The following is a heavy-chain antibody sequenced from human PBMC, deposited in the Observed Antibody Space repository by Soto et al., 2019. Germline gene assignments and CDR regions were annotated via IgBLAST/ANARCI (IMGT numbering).Heavy chain of an antibody. CDR3: ARKIAAAGNSNWFDP. V-gene: IGHV4-34*01. Sequence: SETLSLTCAVYGGSFSGYYWSWIRQPPGKGLEWIGEINHSGSTNYNPSLKSRVTISVDTSKNQFSLKLSSVTAADTAVHYCARKIAAAGNSNWFDPWGQGTLVTVSS. CDR1: GGSFSGYY. J-gene: IGHJ5*02. CDR2: INHSGST. D-gene: IGHD6-13*01.